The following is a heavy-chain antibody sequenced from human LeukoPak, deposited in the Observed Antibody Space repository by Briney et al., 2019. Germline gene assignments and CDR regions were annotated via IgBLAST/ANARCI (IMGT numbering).Heavy chain of an antibody. Sequence: PSETLSLTCTVSGGSISSYYWSWIRQPPGKGLEWIGYIYYSGSTNYNPSLKSRVTISVDTSKNQFSLKLSSVTAADTAVYYCARQSPRDYDILTGAPRQPFDYWGQGTLVTVSS. V-gene: IGHV4-59*08. D-gene: IGHD3-9*01. CDR2: IYYSGST. CDR3: ARQSPRDYDILTGAPRQPFDY. J-gene: IGHJ4*02. CDR1: GGSISSYY.